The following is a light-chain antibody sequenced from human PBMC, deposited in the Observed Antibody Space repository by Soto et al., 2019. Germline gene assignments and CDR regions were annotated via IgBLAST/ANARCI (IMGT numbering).Light chain of an antibody. CDR2: GAS. Sequence: EIVMTQYPATMSVSPGERATLSCRASQSVSSNLAWYQQKSGQAPRLLIYGASTRATGIPARFSGSGSGTEFTLTISSLQSEDFAVYYCQQYNNWPPLTFGGGTKVEIK. V-gene: IGKV3-15*01. CDR3: QQYNNWPPLT. CDR1: QSVSSN. J-gene: IGKJ4*01.